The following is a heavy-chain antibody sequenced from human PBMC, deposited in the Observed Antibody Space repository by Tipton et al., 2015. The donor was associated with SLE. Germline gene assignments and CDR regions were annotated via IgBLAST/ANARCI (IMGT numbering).Heavy chain of an antibody. CDR3: ARQGTGFGSGRDDY. J-gene: IGHJ4*02. D-gene: IGHD1-14*01. Sequence: TLSLTCTVSGGSISSRDYHWGWIRQPPGKGLEWIGNIYYSGSTYHNPSLKSRVTISVDTSKNQFSLKLSSVTAADTAVYYCARQGTGFGSGRDDYWGQGILVTVSS. CDR1: GGSISSRDYH. V-gene: IGHV4-39*01. CDR2: IYYSGST.